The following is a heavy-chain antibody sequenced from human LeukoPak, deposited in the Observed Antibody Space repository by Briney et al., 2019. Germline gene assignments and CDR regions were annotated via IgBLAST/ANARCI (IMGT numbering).Heavy chain of an antibody. D-gene: IGHD6-13*01. CDR1: GCSISSFY. J-gene: IGHJ3*02. Sequence: SETLSLTCTVSGCSISSFYWSWIRQPPGKGLEWIGYIYTSGSTNYNPSLKSRVTISVDTSKNQFSLKLSCVTAADTAVYYCARRFHIAALYDAFDILGQGTMVTVSS. CDR3: ARRFHIAALYDAFDI. V-gene: IGHV4-4*09. CDR2: IYTSGST.